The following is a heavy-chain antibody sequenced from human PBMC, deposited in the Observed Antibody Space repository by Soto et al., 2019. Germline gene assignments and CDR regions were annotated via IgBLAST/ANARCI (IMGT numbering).Heavy chain of an antibody. CDR3: ARTPDI. J-gene: IGHJ3*02. CDR2: IYHIGST. CDR1: GGSISSGGYS. V-gene: IGHV4-30-2*01. Sequence: QLQLQDSGSGLVKPSQTLSLTCAVSGGSISSGGYSWSWIRQPPGKGLEWIGYIYHIGSTYYNPSLNSRVTISVDRSKNQFSLKLSSVTAADTAVYYCARTPDIWGQGTMVTVSS.